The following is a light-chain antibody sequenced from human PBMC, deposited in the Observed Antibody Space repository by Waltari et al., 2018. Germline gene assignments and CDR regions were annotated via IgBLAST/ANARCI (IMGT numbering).Light chain of an antibody. CDR3: QQGRSLPLT. J-gene: IGKJ4*01. CDR2: SAS. V-gene: IGKV1-9*01. CDR1: QAISTY. Sequence: DIQLTQSPSFLSASVGDQITITCRASQAISTYLAWYQQKPGKGPSLLIYSASPLQSRVPSRFSGGGSGTEFTLTISSLQPDDFATYYCQQGRSLPLTFGGGTRVDI.